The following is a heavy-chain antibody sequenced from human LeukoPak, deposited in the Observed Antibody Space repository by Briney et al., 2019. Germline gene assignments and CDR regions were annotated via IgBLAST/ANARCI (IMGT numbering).Heavy chain of an antibody. CDR2: IYHSGST. J-gene: IGHJ4*02. CDR3: ASAVGVKGGYFDY. D-gene: IGHD1-26*01. V-gene: IGHV4-38-2*01. Sequence: SETLSLTCAVSGYSISSGYYWGWIRQPPGKGLEWIGSIYHSGSTYYNPSLKSRVTISVDTSKNQFSLKLSSVTAADTAVYYCASAVGVKGGYFDYWGQGTLVTVSS. CDR1: GYSISSGYY.